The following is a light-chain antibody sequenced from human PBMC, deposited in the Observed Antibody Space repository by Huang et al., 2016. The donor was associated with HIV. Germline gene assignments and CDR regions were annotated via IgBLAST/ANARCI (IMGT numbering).Light chain of an antibody. V-gene: IGKV3-11*01. CDR3: QQHSNWPPLT. Sequence: EIVLTQSPATLSLSPGERATLSCRASQSVSNYLSWYQQKPGQAPRLLLYDASNRATAIPARFSGTGSGTDFTRTISSLEPEDFAVYYCQQHSNWPPLTFGGGTKVEIK. CDR1: QSVSNY. CDR2: DAS. J-gene: IGKJ4*01.